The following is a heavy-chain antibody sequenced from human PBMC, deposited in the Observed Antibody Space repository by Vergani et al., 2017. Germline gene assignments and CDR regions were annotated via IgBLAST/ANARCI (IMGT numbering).Heavy chain of an antibody. CDR1: GGTFSSYA. V-gene: IGHV1-69*12. J-gene: IGHJ5*02. CDR3: ARRAYYDILTGYDWFDP. CDR2: IIPIFGTA. D-gene: IGHD3-9*01. Sequence: QVQLVQSGAEVKKPGSSVKVSCKASGGTFSSYAISWVRQAPGQGLEWMGGIIPIFGTANYAQKFQGRVTITADESTSTAYMELSSLRSEDTAVCYCARRAYYDILTGYDWFDPWGQGTLVTVSS.